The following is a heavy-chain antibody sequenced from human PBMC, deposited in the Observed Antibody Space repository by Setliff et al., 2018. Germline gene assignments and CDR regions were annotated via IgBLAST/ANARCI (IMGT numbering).Heavy chain of an antibody. CDR2: ISSYNDVT. D-gene: IGHD2-15*01. Sequence: GASVKVSCKASAHIFKSYGISRVRQAPGQGLEWVGWISSYNDVTSYAQRFQGRVTLTTDTSTSAAYMELRTLRSDDTAVYYCAISTLSICSGGSCPNAFDVWGQGTMVTVSS. V-gene: IGHV1-18*01. CDR3: AISTLSICSGGSCPNAFDV. CDR1: AHIFKSYG. J-gene: IGHJ3*01.